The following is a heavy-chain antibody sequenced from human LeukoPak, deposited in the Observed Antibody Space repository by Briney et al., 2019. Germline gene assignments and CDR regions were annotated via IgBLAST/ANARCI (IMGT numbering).Heavy chain of an antibody. CDR3: ARDLIGGYSGYDPLGY. D-gene: IGHD5-12*01. CDR2: IYTSGST. V-gene: IGHV4-61*02. J-gene: IGHJ4*02. CDR1: GGSISSGSYY. Sequence: SQTLSLTCTVSGGSISSGSYYWSWIRQPAGKGLEWIGRIYTSGSTNYNPSLKSRVTMSVDTSKNQFSLKLSSVTAADTAVYYCARDLIGGYSGYDPLGYWGQGTLVTVSS.